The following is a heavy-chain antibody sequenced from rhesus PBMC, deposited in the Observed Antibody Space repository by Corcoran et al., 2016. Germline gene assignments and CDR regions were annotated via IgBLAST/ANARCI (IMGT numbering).Heavy chain of an antibody. D-gene: IGHD6-25*01. CDR2: IYGGSGST. V-gene: IGHV4S7*01. CDR1: GGSISGYYL. CDR3: ARETYSGRAFDY. J-gene: IGHJ4*01. Sequence: QVQLQESGPGVVKPSETLSLTCAVSGGSISGYYLWCWIRQPPGKGLEWIGYIYGGSGSTSYNPSLKSRVIISIDTSKNQFSLKLSSGTAADTAVYYCARETYSGRAFDYWGQGVLVTVSS.